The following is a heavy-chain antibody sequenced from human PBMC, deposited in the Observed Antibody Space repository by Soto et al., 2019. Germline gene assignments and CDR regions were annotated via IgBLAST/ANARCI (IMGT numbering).Heavy chain of an antibody. Sequence: XETLSLTCDVSGWSFSGYYWTWIRQPPGKGLEWIGEMNRSGDIKYNPSLVSRVTISADTSTNQFSLKLTSVTAADTAVYFCARWASYWGQGALVTVSS. CDR3: ARWASY. J-gene: IGHJ4*02. CDR1: GWSFSGYY. CDR2: MNRSGDI. V-gene: IGHV4-34*01.